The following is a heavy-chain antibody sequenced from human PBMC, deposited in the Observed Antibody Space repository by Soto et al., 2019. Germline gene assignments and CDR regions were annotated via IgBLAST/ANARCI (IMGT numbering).Heavy chain of an antibody. CDR3: ARLSGYSGYDQGWFSD. V-gene: IGHV4-39*01. D-gene: IGHD5-12*01. CDR1: GGSISSSSYY. J-gene: IGHJ4*02. CDR2: IYYSVST. Sequence: QLQLQESGPGLVKPSETLSLTCTVSGGSISSSSYYWGWIRQPPGKGLEWIGSIYYSVSTYYNPSLTSRVTISVDTSKNQFSLKLSSVTAADTAVYYCARLSGYSGYDQGWFSDWGQGTLVTVSS.